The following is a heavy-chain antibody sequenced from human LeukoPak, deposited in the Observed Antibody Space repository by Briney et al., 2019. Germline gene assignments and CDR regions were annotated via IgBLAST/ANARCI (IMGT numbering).Heavy chain of an antibody. D-gene: IGHD3-3*01. V-gene: IGHV1-8*01. J-gene: IGHJ5*02. Sequence: ASVKVSCKASGYTFTSYDINWVRQATGQGLEWMGWMNPNSGNTGYAQKFQGRVTMTRNTSISTAYMELSSLRSEDTAVYYCARGRWYYDFWSGYQNWFDPWGQGTLVTVSS. CDR3: ARGRWYYDFWSGYQNWFDP. CDR2: MNPNSGNT. CDR1: GYTFTSYD.